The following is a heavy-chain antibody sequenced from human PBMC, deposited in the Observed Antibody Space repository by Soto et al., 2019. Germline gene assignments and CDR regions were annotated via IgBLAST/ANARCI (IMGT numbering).Heavy chain of an antibody. CDR3: ARGTVTTEVILGNWFDP. Sequence: SETLSLTCTVSGGPISSGGYYWSWIRQHPGKGLEWIGYIYYSGSTYYNPSLKSRVTISVDTSKNQFSLKLSSVTAADTAVYYCARGTVTTEVILGNWFDPWGQGTLVTVSS. D-gene: IGHD4-4*01. CDR2: IYYSGST. J-gene: IGHJ5*02. CDR1: GGPISSGGYY. V-gene: IGHV4-31*03.